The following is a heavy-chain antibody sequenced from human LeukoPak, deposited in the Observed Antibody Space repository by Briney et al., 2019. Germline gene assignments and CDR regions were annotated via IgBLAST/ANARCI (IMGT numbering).Heavy chain of an antibody. D-gene: IGHD6-13*01. CDR2: IYDSGST. V-gene: IGHV4-59*01. Sequence: KASETLSLTCTVSGGSISTYYWSWIRQPPGKGLEWIGYIYDSGSTKYNPSLKSRVTISVDTSKNQFSLKLSSVTAADTAVYYCARVYYSSSYDYRYFDLWGRGTLVTVSS. CDR3: ARVYYSSSYDYRYFDL. J-gene: IGHJ2*01. CDR1: GGSISTYY.